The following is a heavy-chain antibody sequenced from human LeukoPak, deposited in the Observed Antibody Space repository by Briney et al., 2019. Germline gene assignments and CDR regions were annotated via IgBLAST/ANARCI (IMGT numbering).Heavy chain of an antibody. CDR2: ISWDGGST. CDR3: AKGNHYSSGWYGFDY. Sequence: PGGSLRLSCAASGFTFDDYAMHWVRQAPGKGLEWVSLISWDGGSTYYADSVKGRFTISRDNSKNSLYLQMNSLRAEDTALYYCAKGNHYSSGWYGFDYWGQGTLVTVSS. D-gene: IGHD6-19*01. V-gene: IGHV3-43D*04. CDR1: GFTFDDYA. J-gene: IGHJ4*02.